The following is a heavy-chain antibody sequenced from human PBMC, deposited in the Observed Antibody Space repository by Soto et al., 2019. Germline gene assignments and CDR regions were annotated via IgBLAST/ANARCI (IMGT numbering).Heavy chain of an antibody. D-gene: IGHD1-1*01. CDR2: INPNSDYT. CDR3: ATNPEPPDVFDI. V-gene: IGHV1-46*01. Sequence: ASVKVSCKASGYTFTTYYMHWVRQAPGQGLEWMGIINPNSDYTSYAQKLQGRVTMTRDTSTSTVYMELSSLRSEDTAVYYCATNPEPPDVFDIWGQGTMVTVSS. J-gene: IGHJ3*02. CDR1: GYTFTTYY.